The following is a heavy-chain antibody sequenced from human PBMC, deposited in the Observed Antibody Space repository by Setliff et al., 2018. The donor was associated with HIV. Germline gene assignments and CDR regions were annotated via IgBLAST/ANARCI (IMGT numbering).Heavy chain of an antibody. D-gene: IGHD3-3*02. CDR1: GFTFTSYW. CDR3: TRKLAPGHGMDV. CDR2: MNQDGSEK. J-gene: IGHJ6*02. Sequence: GGSLRLSSAASGFTFTSYWMSWVRQAPGKGLEWVANMNQDGSEKNYVDSVKGRFTISRDNAKNSLYLQMDSLRVEDTTVYYGTRKLAPGHGMDVWGQGTTVTVSS. V-gene: IGHV3-7*01.